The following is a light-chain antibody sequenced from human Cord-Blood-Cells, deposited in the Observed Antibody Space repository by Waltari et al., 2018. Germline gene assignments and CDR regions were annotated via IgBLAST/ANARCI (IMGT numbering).Light chain of an antibody. Sequence: QSALTQPASVSGSPGQSITISCTGTSSHCGSDNLVSWYQQHPGKAPKLMIYEGSKRPSGVSNRFSGSKSGNTASLTISGLQAEDEADYYCCSYAGSSTLVFGGGTKLTVL. V-gene: IGLV2-23*01. CDR1: SSHCGSDNL. CDR2: EGS. CDR3: CSYAGSSTLV. J-gene: IGLJ3*02.